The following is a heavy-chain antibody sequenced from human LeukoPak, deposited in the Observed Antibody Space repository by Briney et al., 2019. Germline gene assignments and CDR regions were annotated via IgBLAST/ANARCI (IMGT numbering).Heavy chain of an antibody. CDR3: ARGIVSHYYDSKAYDY. CDR2: ISSSSSYI. V-gene: IGHV3-21*04. Sequence: GGSLRLSCAASGFTFSSYSMNWVRQAPGKGLEWVSSISSSSSYIYYADSVKGRFTISRDNAKNSLYLQMNSLRSEDTAVYYCARGIVSHYYDSKAYDYWGQGTLVTVSS. D-gene: IGHD3-22*01. CDR1: GFTFSSYS. J-gene: IGHJ4*02.